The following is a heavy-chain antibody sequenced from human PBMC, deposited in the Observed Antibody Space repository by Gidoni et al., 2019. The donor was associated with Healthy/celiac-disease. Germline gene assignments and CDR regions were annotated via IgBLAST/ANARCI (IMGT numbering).Heavy chain of an antibody. CDR1: RFTFSSYS. CDR2: ISSSSSYI. V-gene: IGHV3-21*01. CDR3: AREGIFGVVTLFDY. J-gene: IGHJ4*02. Sequence: EVPLVESGGGLVKPGGSLIPSCAASRFTFSSYSMNWVLQAPGKGLEWVSSISSSSSYIYYADSVKGRFTISRDNAKNALYLQMNSLRAEDTAVYYCAREGIFGVVTLFDYWGQGTLVTVSS. D-gene: IGHD3-3*01.